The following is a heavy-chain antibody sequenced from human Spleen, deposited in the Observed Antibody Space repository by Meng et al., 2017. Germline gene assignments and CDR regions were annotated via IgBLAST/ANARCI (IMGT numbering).Heavy chain of an antibody. CDR2: ISSTSRYR. CDR3: ARKPGEYYYGMDV. Sequence: GESLKISCAASGFSFSIYNMNWVRQAPGKGLEWVSSISSTSRYRHYADSVKGRFTISRDNAKNSLYLQMNSLRAEDTALYYCARKPGEYYYGMDVWGQGTTVTVSS. J-gene: IGHJ6*02. D-gene: IGHD1-14*01. V-gene: IGHV3-21*04. CDR1: GFSFSIYN.